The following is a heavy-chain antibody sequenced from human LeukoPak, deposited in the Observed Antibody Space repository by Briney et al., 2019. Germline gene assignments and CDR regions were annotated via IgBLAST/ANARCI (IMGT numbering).Heavy chain of an antibody. CDR3: ARVSRPAAIWFDP. Sequence: PLETLSLTCAVSGGSISSGGYSWSWIRQPPGKGLEWIGYIYHSGSTYYNPSLKSRVTISVDRSKNQFSLKLSSVTAADTAVYYCARVSRPAAIWFDPWGQGTLVTVSS. J-gene: IGHJ5*02. D-gene: IGHD2-2*01. CDR1: GGSISSGGYS. CDR2: IYHSGST. V-gene: IGHV4-30-2*01.